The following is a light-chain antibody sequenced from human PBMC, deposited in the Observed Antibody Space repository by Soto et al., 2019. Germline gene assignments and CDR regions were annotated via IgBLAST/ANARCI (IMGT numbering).Light chain of an antibody. V-gene: IGLV2-14*01. J-gene: IGLJ2*01. CDR2: EVS. CDR3: RSYTSSSTRV. Sequence: QSALTQPASVSGSPGQSITISCTGTASDVGGYNSVSWYQQHPGKAPKLMIYEVSNRPSGVSNRFSGSKSGNTASLTISGLQAEDEADDYCRSYTSSSTRVLGGGTKLTVL. CDR1: ASDVGGYNS.